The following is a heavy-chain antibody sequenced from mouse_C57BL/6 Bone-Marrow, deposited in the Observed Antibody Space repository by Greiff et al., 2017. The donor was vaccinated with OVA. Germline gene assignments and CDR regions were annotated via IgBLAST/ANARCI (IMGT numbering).Heavy chain of an antibody. CDR1: GFTFSDYG. CDR2: ISNLAYSI. Sequence: EVMLVESGGGLVQPGGSLKLSCAASGFTFSDYGMAWVRQAPRKGPEWVAFISNLAYSIYYADTVKGRFTISRENAKTTLYLEMSSLRSEDTAMYYCARHLHYAMDYWGQGTSVTVSS. D-gene: IGHD2-1*01. J-gene: IGHJ4*01. V-gene: IGHV5-15*01. CDR3: ARHLHYAMDY.